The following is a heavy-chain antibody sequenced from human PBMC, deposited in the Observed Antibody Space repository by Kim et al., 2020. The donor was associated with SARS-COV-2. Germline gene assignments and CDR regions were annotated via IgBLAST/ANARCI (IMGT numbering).Heavy chain of an antibody. Sequence: ASVKVSCKVSGYTLTELSMHWVRQAPGKGLEWMGGFDPEDGETIYAQKFQGRVTMTEDTSTDTAYMELSSLRSEDTAVYYCATLGGFGELFDFDYWGQGTLVTVSS. D-gene: IGHD3-10*01. CDR1: GYTLTELS. V-gene: IGHV1-24*01. J-gene: IGHJ4*02. CDR2: FDPEDGET. CDR3: ATLGGFGELFDFDY.